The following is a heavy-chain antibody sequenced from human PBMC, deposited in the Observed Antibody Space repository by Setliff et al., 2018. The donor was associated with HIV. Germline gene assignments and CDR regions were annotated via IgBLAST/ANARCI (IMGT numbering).Heavy chain of an antibody. V-gene: IGHV3-9*01. CDR2: ISWNRGTI. CDR1: GFRFQDYA. J-gene: IGHJ4*02. Sequence: LRLSCAASGFRFQDYAMHWVRQAPGKGLEWVSGISWNRGTIGYADSVKGRFTISRDNAKNFLYLRMNNLRVEDTALYYCAKDLSPNWGPGEFDHWGQGTLVTVSS. CDR3: AKDLSPNWGPGEFDH. D-gene: IGHD7-27*01.